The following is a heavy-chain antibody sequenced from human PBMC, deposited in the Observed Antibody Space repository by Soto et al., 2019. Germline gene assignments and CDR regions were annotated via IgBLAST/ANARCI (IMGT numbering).Heavy chain of an antibody. D-gene: IGHD3-10*01. V-gene: IGHV4-34*01. CDR1: GGSLSGYY. Sequence: KASETLSLTCAVYGGSLSGYYWSWIRQPPGKGLEWIGEINHSGSTNYNPSLKSRVTISVDTSKNQFSLKLSSVTAADTAVYYCARNHPTSYYYGSGSYPNWFDPWGQGTLVTVSS. CDR3: ARNHPTSYYYGSGSYPNWFDP. J-gene: IGHJ5*02. CDR2: INHSGST.